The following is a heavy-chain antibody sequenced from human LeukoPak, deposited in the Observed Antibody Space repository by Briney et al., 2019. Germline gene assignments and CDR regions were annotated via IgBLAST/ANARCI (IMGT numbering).Heavy chain of an antibody. CDR3: ASLQNVPSYYYYVMDV. D-gene: IGHD2/OR15-2a*01. J-gene: IGHJ6*02. CDR2: INSDGSTT. Sequence: GGSLRLSCAASGFTFSNYWMHWVRQAPGKGLVWVSRINSDGSTTNYADSVKGRFTISRDNAKNTLLLQMNSLRAEDTAVYYCASLQNVPSYYYYVMDVWGQGTTVTVSS. V-gene: IGHV3-74*01. CDR1: GFTFSNYW.